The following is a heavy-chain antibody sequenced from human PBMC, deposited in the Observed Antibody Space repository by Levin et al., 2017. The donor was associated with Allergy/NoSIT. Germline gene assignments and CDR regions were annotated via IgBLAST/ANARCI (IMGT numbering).Heavy chain of an antibody. D-gene: IGHD2-21*02. CDR2: IYSGGST. CDR1: GFTVSSNY. J-gene: IGHJ2*01. V-gene: IGHV3-66*02. CDR3: ARDLLAYCGGDCPHDWYFDL. Sequence: LSLTCAASGFTVSSNYMSWVRQAPGKGLEWVSVIYSGGSTYYADSVKGRFTISRDNSKNTLYLQMNSLRAEDTAVYYCARDLLAYCGGDCPHDWYFDLWGRGTLVTVSS.